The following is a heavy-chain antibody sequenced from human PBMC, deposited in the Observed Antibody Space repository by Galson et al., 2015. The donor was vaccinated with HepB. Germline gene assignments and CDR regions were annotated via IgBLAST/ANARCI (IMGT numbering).Heavy chain of an antibody. CDR2: ISYDGRNK. CDR1: GFTFSSYA. CDR3: ARCRCSRTSCRDIYYYYGMDV. J-gene: IGHJ6*02. V-gene: IGHV3-30*04. Sequence: SLRLSCAASGFTFSSYALHWVRQAPGKGLEWVAVISYDGRNKYYADSVKGRFTISRDNSKNTLYLQMNSLRAEDSAVYYCARCRCSRTSCRDIYYYYGMDVWGQGTTVTVSS. D-gene: IGHD2-2*01.